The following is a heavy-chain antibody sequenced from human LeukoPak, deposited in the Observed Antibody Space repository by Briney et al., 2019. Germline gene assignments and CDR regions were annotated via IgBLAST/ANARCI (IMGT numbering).Heavy chain of an antibody. CDR3: ARHLRPAVAGSYYMDV. V-gene: IGHV4-34*01. CDR2: INHSGST. D-gene: IGHD6-19*01. J-gene: IGHJ6*03. Sequence: PSETLSLTCAVYGGSFSGYYWSWIRQPPGKGLEWIGEINHSGSTNYNPSLKSRVTISVDTSKNQFSLKLSSVTAADTAVYYCARHLRPAVAGSYYMDVWGKGTTVTVSS. CDR1: GGSFSGYY.